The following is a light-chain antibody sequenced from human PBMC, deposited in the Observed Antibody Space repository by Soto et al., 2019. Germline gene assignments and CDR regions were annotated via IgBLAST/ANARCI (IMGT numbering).Light chain of an antibody. Sequence: EIALRQIPGTLSLSPGERATLSCRASQSVSRNYLAWYQQKPGQAPRLRLYDASSRPTGIPVRFSGSGSGTDFTLTISRLEPEDVAVYYCQQYGSSPWTFGLGNKVEIK. CDR2: DAS. CDR1: QSVSRNY. CDR3: QQYGSSPWT. V-gene: IGKV3-20*01. J-gene: IGKJ1*01.